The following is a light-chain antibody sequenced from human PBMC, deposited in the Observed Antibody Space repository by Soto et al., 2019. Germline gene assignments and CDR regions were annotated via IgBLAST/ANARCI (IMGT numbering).Light chain of an antibody. CDR1: SSDVGGYNY. CDR2: DVS. CDR3: SSYTGSSTHVL. Sequence: QSALTQPASVSGSPGQSITISCTGTSSDVGGYNYVSWYQHHPGKAPKLMIYDVSNRPSGVSTRFSGSKSDNTASLTISGLQAEDEADYYCSSYTGSSTHVLFGGGTKVTVL. J-gene: IGLJ2*01. V-gene: IGLV2-14*03.